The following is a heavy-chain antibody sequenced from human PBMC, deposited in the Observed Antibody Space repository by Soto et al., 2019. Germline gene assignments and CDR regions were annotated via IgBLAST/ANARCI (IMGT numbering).Heavy chain of an antibody. J-gene: IGHJ4*02. Sequence: QITLKESGPALVKPTQTLTLTCAVFGFSLNASSVGVGWIRQSPGKALEWLGLIYWDDDKYYSPSLNNRLTINRDTSRDQVVLTLTSMDPVDTATYHCARTTGHGNSSRFDFWGQGTLVTVSS. CDR2: IYWDDDK. CDR1: GFSLNASSVG. CDR3: ARTTGHGNSSRFDF. D-gene: IGHD4-17*01. V-gene: IGHV2-5*02.